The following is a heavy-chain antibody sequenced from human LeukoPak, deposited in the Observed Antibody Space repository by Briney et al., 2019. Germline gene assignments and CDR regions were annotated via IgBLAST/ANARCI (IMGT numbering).Heavy chain of an antibody. J-gene: IGHJ6*02. CDR2: INSGGSGT. V-gene: IGHV3-74*01. CDR3: ARDKSSGYGMDV. Sequence: GGSLRLSCAASGFNFASNWMHWVRQTPGKGLMWVSRINSGGSGTSYADSVEGRFTISRDNAKNTLYLQMNSLRAEDTAVYYCARDKSSGYGMDVWGQGTTVTVSS. CDR1: GFNFASNW. D-gene: IGHD3-22*01.